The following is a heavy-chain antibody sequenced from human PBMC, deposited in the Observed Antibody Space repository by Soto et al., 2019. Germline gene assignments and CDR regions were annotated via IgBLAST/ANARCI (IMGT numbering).Heavy chain of an antibody. Sequence: QVQLVQSGAEVKKPGSSVKVSCKASGGTLSTYTIKWVRQAPGQGLEWMGRIIPMFGIANYAQKFQGRVTSTADKSTSTVYMELSSLRSEDTAVYYCARDLREAAVAGGEDYCGQGTLVTVSS. CDR3: ARDLREAAVAGGEDY. V-gene: IGHV1-69*08. D-gene: IGHD6-19*01. CDR1: GGTLSTYT. CDR2: IIPMFGIA. J-gene: IGHJ4*02.